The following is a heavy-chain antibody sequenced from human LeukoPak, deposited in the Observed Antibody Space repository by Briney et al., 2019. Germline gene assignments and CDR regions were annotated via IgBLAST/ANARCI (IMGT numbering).Heavy chain of an antibody. V-gene: IGHV3-23*01. Sequence: GGSLRLSCAASGFTFSSYAMSWVRQAPGKGLEWVSGFSGSGDSSYYTDSVKGRFTISRDISKNTLYLQMNSLRAEDTAVYYCAKVNGGMTVFGVVYFDYWGQGTLVTVSS. D-gene: IGHD3-3*01. CDR2: FSGSGDSS. CDR1: GFTFSSYA. J-gene: IGHJ4*02. CDR3: AKVNGGMTVFGVVYFDY.